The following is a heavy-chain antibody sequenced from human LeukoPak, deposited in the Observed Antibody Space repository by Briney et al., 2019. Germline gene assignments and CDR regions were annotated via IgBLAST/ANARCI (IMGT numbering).Heavy chain of an antibody. CDR1: GGSISSYY. V-gene: IGHV4-59*01. J-gene: IGHJ4*02. CDR2: IYYSGGT. D-gene: IGHD5-24*01. CDR3: ARDGDGYTPNFDY. Sequence: SETLSLTCTVSGGSISSYYWSWIRQPPGKGLEWIGYIYYSGGTNYNPSLKSRVTISVDTSENQFSLKLSSVTVADTAVYYWARDGDGYTPNFDYWGQGTLVTVSS.